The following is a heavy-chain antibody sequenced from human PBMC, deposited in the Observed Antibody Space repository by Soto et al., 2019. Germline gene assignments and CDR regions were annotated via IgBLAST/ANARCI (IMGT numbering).Heavy chain of an antibody. J-gene: IGHJ4*02. Sequence: GGSLRLSCAASGFTFSNYAMTWVRQAPGKGLEWVSLISGRGDRTYYADSVRGRFTLSRDNSDNTLSLQMSGLRAEDTAIYYCAKGTLDHFDYWGLGTLVTVSS. CDR1: GFTFSNYA. CDR3: AKGTLDHFDY. D-gene: IGHD1-1*01. V-gene: IGHV3-23*01. CDR2: ISGRGDRT.